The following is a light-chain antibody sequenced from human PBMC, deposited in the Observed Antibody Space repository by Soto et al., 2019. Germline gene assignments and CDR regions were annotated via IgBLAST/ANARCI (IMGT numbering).Light chain of an antibody. CDR1: QDIRGN. V-gene: IGKV1-9*01. CDR2: AAS. J-gene: IGKJ4*01. Sequence: DIQLTQSPSFLSASVGDRVTITCRASQDIRGNLAWYQQKPGKAPKVLISAASSLQSGVPSRFSGSGSGTEFTLTISCRQPEDFATYYCQQLNDYPLTFGGGTKVEIK. CDR3: QQLNDYPLT.